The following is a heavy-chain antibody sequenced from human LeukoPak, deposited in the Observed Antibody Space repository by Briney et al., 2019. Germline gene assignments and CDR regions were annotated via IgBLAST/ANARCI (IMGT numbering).Heavy chain of an antibody. J-gene: IGHJ4*02. CDR2: INWNGGNI. V-gene: IGHV3-20*04. D-gene: IGHD4-11*01. CDR3: ARDKSNYFFDY. CDR1: GFTFDDYG. Sequence: RTGGSLRLSCAASGFTFDDYGMNWGRQAPGKGLEWGSGINWNGGNIDYADSVKGRFTISRDNAKKSLYLQMNSLRAEDTALYYCARDKSNYFFDYWGQGTLVTVSS.